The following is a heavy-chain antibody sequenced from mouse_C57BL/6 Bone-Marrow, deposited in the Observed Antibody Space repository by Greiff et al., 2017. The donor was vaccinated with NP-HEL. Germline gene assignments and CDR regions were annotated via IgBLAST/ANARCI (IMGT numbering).Heavy chain of an antibody. D-gene: IGHD3-3*01. CDR1: GYTFTSYW. J-gene: IGHJ1*03. CDR3: AREGTSHWYFDV. V-gene: IGHV1-64*01. CDR2: IHPNSGST. Sequence: QVQLQQPGAELVKPGASVKLSCKASGYTFTSYWMHWVKQRPGQGLEWIGMIHPNSGSTNYNEKFKSKATLTVDKSSSTAYMQLSSLTAEDSAVYYGAREGTSHWYFDVWGTGTTVTVSS.